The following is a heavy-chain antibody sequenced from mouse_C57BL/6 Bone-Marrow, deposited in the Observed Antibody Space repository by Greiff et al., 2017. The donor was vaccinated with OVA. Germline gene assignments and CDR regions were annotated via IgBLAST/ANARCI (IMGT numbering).Heavy chain of an antibody. J-gene: IGHJ3*01. D-gene: IGHD2-4*01. CDR1: GFTFSDYG. CDR3: ARLRSFAY. CDR2: ISSGSSTI. Sequence: EVKLMEPGGGLVKPGGSLKLSCAASGFTFSDYGMHWVRQAPEQGLEWVAYISSGSSTIYYADKVKGRVTISRDNAKNTLFLQMTSLRSEDTAMYYCARLRSFAYWGQGTLVTVSA. V-gene: IGHV5-17*01.